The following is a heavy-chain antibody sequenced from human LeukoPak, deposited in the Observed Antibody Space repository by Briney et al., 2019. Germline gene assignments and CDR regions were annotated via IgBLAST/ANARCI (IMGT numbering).Heavy chain of an antibody. Sequence: PGGSLRLSCAASGFTFSRHWMTWVRQAPGKGLEWVAVISYDGSNKYYADSVKGRFTISRDNSKNTLYLQMNSLRAEDTAVYYCAKEDIAAAGTCLDYWGQGTLVTVSS. J-gene: IGHJ4*02. V-gene: IGHV3-30*18. CDR1: GFTFSRHW. CDR2: ISYDGSNK. D-gene: IGHD6-13*01. CDR3: AKEDIAAAGTCLDY.